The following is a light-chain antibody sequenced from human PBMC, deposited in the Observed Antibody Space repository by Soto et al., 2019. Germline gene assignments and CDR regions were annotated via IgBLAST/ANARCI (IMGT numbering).Light chain of an antibody. CDR2: SNN. V-gene: IGLV1-44*01. CDR1: SSNIGSNP. CDR3: AAWDDSLNGYV. Sequence: QSVLTQPPSASGTPGQRVTISCSGSSSNIGSNPVNWYQQLPGTAPKLLIYSNNQRPSGVPDRFSGSKSGTSASLAISGLQFEDEADYYCAAWDDSLNGYVFGTGTKVTVL. J-gene: IGLJ1*01.